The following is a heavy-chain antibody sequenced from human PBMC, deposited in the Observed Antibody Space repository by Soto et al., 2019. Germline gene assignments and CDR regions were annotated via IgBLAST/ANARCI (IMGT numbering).Heavy chain of an antibody. Sequence: GGSLRLSCAASGFTFSSYAMSWVRQAPGKGLEWVSAISGSGGSTYYADSVKGRFTISRDNSKNTLYLQMNSLRAEDTAVYYCAKGSGADYDSSGYYEYYFDYWGQGTLVTVSS. CDR1: GFTFSSYA. CDR3: AKGSGADYDSSGYYEYYFDY. CDR2: ISGSGGST. D-gene: IGHD3-22*01. V-gene: IGHV3-23*01. J-gene: IGHJ4*02.